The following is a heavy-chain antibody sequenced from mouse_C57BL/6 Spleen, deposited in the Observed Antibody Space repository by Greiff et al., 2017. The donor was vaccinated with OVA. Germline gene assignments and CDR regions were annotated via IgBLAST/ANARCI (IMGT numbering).Heavy chain of an antibody. CDR2: ISSGGSYT. Sequence: EVKLVESGGDLVKPGGSLKLSCAASGFTFSSYGMSWVRQTPDKRLEWVATISSGGSYTYYPDSVKGRFTISRDNAKNTLYLQMSSLKSEDTAMYYCANYDYDEGNGYWGQGTTLTVSS. D-gene: IGHD2-4*01. J-gene: IGHJ2*01. V-gene: IGHV5-6*01. CDR1: GFTFSSYG. CDR3: ANYDYDEGNGY.